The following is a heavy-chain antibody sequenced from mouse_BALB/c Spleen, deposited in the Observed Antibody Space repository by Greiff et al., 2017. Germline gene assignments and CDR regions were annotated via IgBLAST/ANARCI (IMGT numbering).Heavy chain of an antibody. CDR2: ISDGGSYT. J-gene: IGHJ4*01. D-gene: IGHD2-3*01. CDR1: GFTFSDYY. V-gene: IGHV5-4*02. Sequence: EVKLVESGGGLVKPGGSLKLSCAASGFTFSDYYMYWVRQTPEKRLEWVATISDGGSYTYYPDSVKGRFTISRDNARNILYLQMSSLRSEDTAMYYCARGHDGYYVAMDYWGQGTSVTVSS. CDR3: ARGHDGYYVAMDY.